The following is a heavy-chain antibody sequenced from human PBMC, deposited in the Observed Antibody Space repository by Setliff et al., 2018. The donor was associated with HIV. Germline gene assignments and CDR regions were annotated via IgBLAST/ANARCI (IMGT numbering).Heavy chain of an antibody. CDR2: IFQSGTT. CDR1: GYSISSGYY. V-gene: IGHV4-38-2*02. Sequence: PSETLSPTCDVSGYSISSGYYWGWIRQPPGKGLEWIGSIFQSGTTYYNPSLKSRVTISVDTSKNQFSLTLSSVTAADTAVYYCSRERRGAAGSGLGYFYYMDVWGKGTTVTVSS. D-gene: IGHD6-13*01. CDR3: SRERRGAAGSGLGYFYYMDV. J-gene: IGHJ6*03.